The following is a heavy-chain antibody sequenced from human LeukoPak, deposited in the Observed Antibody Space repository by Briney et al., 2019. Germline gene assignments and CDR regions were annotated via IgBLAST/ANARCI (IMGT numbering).Heavy chain of an antibody. V-gene: IGHV4-39*01. D-gene: IGHD3-10*01. J-gene: IGHJ6*03. Sequence: SETLSLTCTVSGGSISSSSYYWGWIRQPPGKGLEWIGSIYYSGSTYYNPSLKSRVTISVDTSKNQFSLKLSSVTAADTAVYYCARQRITMVRGVIIEYYYYYMDVWGKGTTVTVSS. CDR1: GGSISSSSYY. CDR2: IYYSGST. CDR3: ARQRITMVRGVIIEYYYYYMDV.